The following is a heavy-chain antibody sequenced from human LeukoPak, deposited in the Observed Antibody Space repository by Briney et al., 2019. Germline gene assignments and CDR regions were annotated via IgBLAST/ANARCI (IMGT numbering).Heavy chain of an antibody. V-gene: IGHV3-21*01. CDR2: ISSSSNYI. J-gene: IGHJ4*02. CDR1: GFTFSSCS. Sequence: GGSLRLSCAASGFTFSSCSMNWVRQAPGKGLEWVSSISSSSNYIYYADSVKGRFTISRDNAKNSLSLQMNSLRAEDTAVYYCARSSGWYGWGQGTLVTVSS. D-gene: IGHD6-19*01. CDR3: ARSSGWYG.